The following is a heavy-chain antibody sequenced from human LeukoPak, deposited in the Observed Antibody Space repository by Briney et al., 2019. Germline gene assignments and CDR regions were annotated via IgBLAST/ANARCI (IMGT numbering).Heavy chain of an antibody. Sequence: AETLSLTCTVSGGSISSSISYWGWIRQPPGKGLEWIATIYYSGNTYYRPSLKSRLTISADTCKNQFSLKMTSMTAADPAVYYRARRIVGVIDGFDYWGQGALVTVSS. CDR1: GGSISSSISY. CDR2: IYYSGNT. V-gene: IGHV4-39*01. CDR3: ARRIVGVIDGFDY. J-gene: IGHJ4*02. D-gene: IGHD1-26*01.